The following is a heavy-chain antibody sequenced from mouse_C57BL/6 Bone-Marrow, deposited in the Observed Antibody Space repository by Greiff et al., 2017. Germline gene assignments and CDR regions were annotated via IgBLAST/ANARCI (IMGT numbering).Heavy chain of an antibody. V-gene: IGHV1-69*01. Sequence: QVQLQQPGAELVMPGASVKLSCKASGYTFTSYWMHWVKQRPGPGLEWIGEIDPSDSYTNYNQKFKGKSTLTVDKSSSTAYMQLSSLKSEDAAVYYCAREGDYWGQGTTLTVSS. J-gene: IGHJ2*01. CDR3: AREGDY. CDR2: IDPSDSYT. CDR1: GYTFTSYW.